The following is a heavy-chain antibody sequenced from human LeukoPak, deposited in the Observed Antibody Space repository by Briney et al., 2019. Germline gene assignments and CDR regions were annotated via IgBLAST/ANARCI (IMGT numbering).Heavy chain of an antibody. CDR2: IYYSGYT. CDR1: GGSISSSSFY. D-gene: IGHD3-22*01. CDR3: ARHGDYYDRSGYSDFDY. V-gene: IGHV4-39*01. Sequence: PSETLSLTCLVSGGSISSSSFYWGWVRQPPGKGLEWIGSIYYSGYTYSKASLKSRVTIFVDTSKNEFSLTLSSVTAADTAVYYCARHGDYYDRSGYSDFDYWGQGTLVTVSS. J-gene: IGHJ4*02.